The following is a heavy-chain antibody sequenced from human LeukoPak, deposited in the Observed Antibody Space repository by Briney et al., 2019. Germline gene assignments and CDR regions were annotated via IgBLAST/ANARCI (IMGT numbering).Heavy chain of an antibody. CDR1: GASTSTSSHY. V-gene: IGHV4-39*07. CDR2: FYYTGST. Sequence: SETLSLTCSVSGASTSTSSHYWGWIRQPPGKALEWIGTFYYTGSTFYNPSLKSRVTISEDTSENQFSLKLTSVTAADTVVYYCVSTNDQLHYDSSGYYGYWGQGTLVTVSS. CDR3: VSTNDQLHYDSSGYYGY. D-gene: IGHD3-22*01. J-gene: IGHJ4*02.